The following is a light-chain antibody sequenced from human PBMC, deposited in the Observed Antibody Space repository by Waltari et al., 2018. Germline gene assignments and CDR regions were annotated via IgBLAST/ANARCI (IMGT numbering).Light chain of an antibody. Sequence: AIQMTQSPSSLSASVGGRVTITCRATQALGSELAWYQQRPGEAPKVLIYGASRLQNGVPSRFSGSGSGTYFTLTISSLQPEDFATYYCLQDYNYPRTFGQGIKVEV. CDR1: QALGSE. V-gene: IGKV1-6*02. CDR3: LQDYNYPRT. CDR2: GAS. J-gene: IGKJ1*01.